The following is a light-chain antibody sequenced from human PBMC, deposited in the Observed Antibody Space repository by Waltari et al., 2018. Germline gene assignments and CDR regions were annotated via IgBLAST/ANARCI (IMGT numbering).Light chain of an antibody. CDR1: QSIGRY. CDR3: QNHERLPAT. J-gene: IGKJ1*01. Sequence: EVVLPQSPGTLSLSPGERATLSCRASQSIGRYLVWYQQRPGQTPRLLIYVASTRATGIPDRFSGSGSGTDFTLTISRLEPEDFAVYYCQNHERLPATFGQGTKVEIK. CDR2: VAS. V-gene: IGKV3-20*01.